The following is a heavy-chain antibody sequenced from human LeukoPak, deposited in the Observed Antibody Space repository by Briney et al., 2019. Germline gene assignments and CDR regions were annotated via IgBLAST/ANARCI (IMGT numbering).Heavy chain of an antibody. J-gene: IGHJ5*02. D-gene: IGHD6-13*01. CDR1: GYTCTSYG. Sequence: ASVKVSCKASGYTCTSYGISWVRQAPGQGLEWMGWISAYNGNTNYAQKLQGRVTMTTDTSTSTAYMELRSLRSDDTAVYYCARSHSSSSFHWFDPWGQGTLVTVSS. V-gene: IGHV1-18*01. CDR2: ISAYNGNT. CDR3: ARSHSSSSFHWFDP.